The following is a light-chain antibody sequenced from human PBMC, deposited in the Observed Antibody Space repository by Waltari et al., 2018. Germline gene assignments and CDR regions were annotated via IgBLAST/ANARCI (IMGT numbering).Light chain of an antibody. CDR3: QQYNNYPLT. CDR1: ETVNMW. CDR2: KAS. V-gene: IGKV1-5*03. J-gene: IGKJ4*01. Sequence: DIQMTQSPSTLSASVGDRVTITCRANETVNMWLAWFQQKPGKVPKLLIDKASNLDGGVPTRFSATGSGTEFTLTITSLQPDDFATYYCQQYNNYPLTFGGGTRVEI.